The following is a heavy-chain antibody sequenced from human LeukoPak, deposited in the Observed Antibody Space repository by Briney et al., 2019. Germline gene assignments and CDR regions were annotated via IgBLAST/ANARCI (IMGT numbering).Heavy chain of an antibody. D-gene: IGHD5-24*01. Sequence: GGSLRLSCTGSGFKFGSYAMSWVRQAPGKGLEWLGFIRSRPYGGTADHAASVKGRFTVSRDDSQSIAYLQMNSLKTEDTAVYYCARYAEMASLLAFDLWGQGILVTVSS. J-gene: IGHJ4*02. CDR3: ARYAEMASLLAFDL. CDR2: IRSRPYGGTA. CDR1: GFKFGSYA. V-gene: IGHV3-49*04.